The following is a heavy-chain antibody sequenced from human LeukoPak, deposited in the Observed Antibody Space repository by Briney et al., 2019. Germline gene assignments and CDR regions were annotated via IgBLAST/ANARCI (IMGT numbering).Heavy chain of an antibody. D-gene: IGHD1-26*01. CDR3: ATEKDLLLDS. Sequence: ASVKVSCKVSGYCLSELSTHWVRQAPGQGLEWMGGFDPGDDETIYAQKFQGRVTMTEDTSTDTAYLELSSLRSEDTAVYFCATEKDLLLDSWGQGTPVTVSS. V-gene: IGHV1-24*01. J-gene: IGHJ5*01. CDR2: FDPGDDET. CDR1: GYCLSELS.